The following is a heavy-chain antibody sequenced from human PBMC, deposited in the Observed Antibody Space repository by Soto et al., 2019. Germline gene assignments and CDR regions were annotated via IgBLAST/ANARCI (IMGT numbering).Heavy chain of an antibody. CDR3: ARARPLDSMIGSNNWFDP. V-gene: IGHV3-11*01. CDR1: GFTFSDYY. Sequence: PGGSLRLSCAASGFTFSDYYMSWIRQAPGKGLEWVSYISSSGSTIYYADSVKGRFTISRDNAKNSLYLQMNSLRAEDTAVYYCARARPLDSMIGSNNWFDPWGQGTLVTVSS. CDR2: ISSSGSTI. D-gene: IGHD3-10*02. J-gene: IGHJ5*02.